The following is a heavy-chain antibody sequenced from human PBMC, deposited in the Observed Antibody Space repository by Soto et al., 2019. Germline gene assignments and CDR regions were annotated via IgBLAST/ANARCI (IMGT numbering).Heavy chain of an antibody. D-gene: IGHD5-12*01. CDR2: MAYDGSNE. V-gene: IGHV3-30*18. CDR1: IFTFSSFG. J-gene: IGHJ6*02. CDR3: AKNTVGLSRYYYYGMDV. Sequence: GGSLRLSCAASIFTFSSFGIHWVRQAPGKGLAWVAVMAYDGSNEYYADSVRGRFTISRGNSKSTVYLQMNSLRPEDTAVYYCAKNTVGLSRYYYYGMDVWGQGTTVTVSS.